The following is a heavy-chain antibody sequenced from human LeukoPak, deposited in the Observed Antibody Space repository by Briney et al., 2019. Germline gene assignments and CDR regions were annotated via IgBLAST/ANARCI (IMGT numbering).Heavy chain of an antibody. J-gene: IGHJ3*02. CDR1: GFTFSSYS. D-gene: IGHD5-24*01. CDR3: ATIGDGYNNDAFDI. CDR2: ISSSSSYI. V-gene: IGHV3-21*01. Sequence: PGGSLRLSCAASGFTFSSYSMNWVRQAPGKGLEWVSSISSSSSYIYYADSMKGRFTISRDNAKNSLYLQMNSLRAEDTAVYYCATIGDGYNNDAFDIWGQGTMVTVSS.